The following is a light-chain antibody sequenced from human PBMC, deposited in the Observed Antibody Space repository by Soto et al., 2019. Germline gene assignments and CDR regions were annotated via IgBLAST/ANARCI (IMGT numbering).Light chain of an antibody. J-gene: IGLJ1*01. V-gene: IGLV2-14*01. CDR2: DVG. Sequence: QSVLTQPASVSGSPGQSITISCTGTCSDVGGYDYVSWYQQHPGKAPKLMIYDVGNRPSGISDRFSGSKSGNTASLTISGLQAEDEADYYCTSYAGTYSFFYVFGTGTKVTVL. CDR1: CSDVGGYDY. CDR3: TSYAGTYSFFYV.